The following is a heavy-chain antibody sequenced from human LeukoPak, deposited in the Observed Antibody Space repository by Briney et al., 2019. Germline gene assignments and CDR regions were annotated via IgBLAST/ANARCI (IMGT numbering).Heavy chain of an antibody. CDR2: INPNTGGT. CDR3: ARVRRWLAEGEFDY. Sequence: ASVKVSCKASGYTFTGYYIYWVRQAPGQGLEWMGRINPNTGGTSFAQKFQGRVTMTRDTSISTAYMELSWLRSDDTAIYYCARVRRWLAEGEFDYWGQGTLVTVSS. D-gene: IGHD5-24*01. J-gene: IGHJ4*02. CDR1: GYTFTGYY. V-gene: IGHV1-2*06.